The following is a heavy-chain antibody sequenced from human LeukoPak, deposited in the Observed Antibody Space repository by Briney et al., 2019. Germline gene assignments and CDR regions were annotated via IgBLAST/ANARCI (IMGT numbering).Heavy chain of an antibody. V-gene: IGHV3-9*01. CDR3: AKDTGYYYDSSGIDY. CDR1: GLTFDDYA. D-gene: IGHD3-22*01. CDR2: ISWNSGSI. Sequence: PGGSLRLSCAASGLTFDDYAMHWVRQAPGKGLEWVSGISWNSGSIGYADSVKGRFTISRDNAKNSLYLQMNSLRAEDTALYYCAKDTGYYYDSSGIDYWGQGTLVTVSS. J-gene: IGHJ4*02.